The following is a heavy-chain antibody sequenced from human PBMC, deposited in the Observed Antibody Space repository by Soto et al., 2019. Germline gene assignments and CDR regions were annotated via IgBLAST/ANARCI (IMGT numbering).Heavy chain of an antibody. Sequence: PSETLSLTCTVSGGSISSSSYYWGWIRQPPGKGLEWIGSIYYSGSTYYTPSLKSRVTISVDTSKNQFSLKLRSVTAADTAVYYCARLLIAAAGMEDYDYGMDVWGQGTTVTVSS. D-gene: IGHD6-13*01. CDR1: GGSISSSSYY. CDR3: ARLLIAAAGMEDYDYGMDV. J-gene: IGHJ6*02. V-gene: IGHV4-39*01. CDR2: IYYSGST.